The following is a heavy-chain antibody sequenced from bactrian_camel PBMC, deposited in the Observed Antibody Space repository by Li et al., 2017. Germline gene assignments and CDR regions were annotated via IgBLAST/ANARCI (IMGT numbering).Heavy chain of an antibody. CDR1: TGTFRSAC. V-gene: IGHV3S53*01. CDR2: IRSDGST. CDR3: ATDSLAVVGGTDRTYFYPEFFGY. Sequence: HVQLVESGGDLVEPGGSLRLSCAASTGTFRSACMGWFRQAPGKEREGVAAIRSDGSTSYADSVKGRFTISKDNAKNTLYLQMNSLKSEDTALYYCATDSLAVVGGTDRTYFYPEFFGYWGQGTQVTVS. D-gene: IGHD6*01. J-gene: IGHJ6*01.